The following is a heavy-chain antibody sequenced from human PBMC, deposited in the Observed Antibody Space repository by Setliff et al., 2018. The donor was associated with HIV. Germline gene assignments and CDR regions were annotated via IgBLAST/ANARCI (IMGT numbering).Heavy chain of an antibody. CDR3: ARRMWQQDSKFMYYFDY. CDR2: IYPGDSDT. Sequence: GESLKISCKGSGYSFTSYWIGWVRQMPGKGLEWMGIIYPGDSDTRYSPSFQGQVTISADKSISTAYLQWSSLKASDTAMYYCARRMWQQDSKFMYYFDYWGQGTLVTISS. CDR1: GYSFTSYW. D-gene: IGHD6-13*01. J-gene: IGHJ4*02. V-gene: IGHV5-51*01.